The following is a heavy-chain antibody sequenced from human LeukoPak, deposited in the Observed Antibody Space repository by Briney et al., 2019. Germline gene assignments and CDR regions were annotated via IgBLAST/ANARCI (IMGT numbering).Heavy chain of an antibody. V-gene: IGHV3-53*01. J-gene: IGHJ4*01. Sequence: GGSLRLSCAVSGFTVSSNYMSWVRQAPGKGLEWVAVIYTGGSTYYADSVKGRFTISRDNSKNTLYLQMNSLRVEDTAVYYCARDGDDTSGYFSPFDYCGHGTLVTVSS. D-gene: IGHD3-22*01. CDR1: GFTVSSNY. CDR3: ARDGDDTSGYFSPFDY. CDR2: IYTGGST.